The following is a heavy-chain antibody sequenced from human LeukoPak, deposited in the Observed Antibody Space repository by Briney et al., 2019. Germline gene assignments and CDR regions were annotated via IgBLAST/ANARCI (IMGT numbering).Heavy chain of an antibody. CDR2: ISAYNGNT. J-gene: IGHJ4*02. CDR1: GYTFTSYG. V-gene: IGHV1-18*04. CDR3: ARVTAAGREEYYFDY. Sequence: ASVKVSCKASGYTFTSYGISWVRQAPGQGLEWMGRISAYNGNTNYAQKLQGRVTMTTDTSTSTAYMELRSLRSDDTAVYYCARVTAAGREEYYFDYWGQGTLVTVSS. D-gene: IGHD6-13*01.